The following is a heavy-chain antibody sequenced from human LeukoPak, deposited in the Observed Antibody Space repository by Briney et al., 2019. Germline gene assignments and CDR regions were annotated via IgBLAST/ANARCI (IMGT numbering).Heavy chain of an antibody. D-gene: IGHD6-19*01. CDR1: GFTFSSYS. Sequence: GGSLRLSSAASGFTFSSYSMNWVRQAPGKGLEWVSSISSSSSYIYYADSVKGRFTISRDNAKNSLYLQMNSLRAEDTAVYYCATHSSGQSDAFDIWGQGTMVTVSS. CDR2: ISSSSSYI. CDR3: ATHSSGQSDAFDI. V-gene: IGHV3-21*01. J-gene: IGHJ3*02.